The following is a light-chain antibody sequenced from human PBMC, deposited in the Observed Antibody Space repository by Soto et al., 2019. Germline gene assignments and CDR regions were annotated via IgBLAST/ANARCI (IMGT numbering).Light chain of an antibody. Sequence: SARGHPRSVSVSPRHSVTISCTGTSSYVGGYKYVSWYQQHPGNAPKIMISDVSKPPSGVPDRCSGSTSGNTASLSISGLLDEDEDDYYCCSYAAGANIGVFGTGTKVT. J-gene: IGLJ1*01. V-gene: IGLV2-11*01. CDR3: CSYAAGANIGV. CDR1: SSYVGGYKY. CDR2: DVS.